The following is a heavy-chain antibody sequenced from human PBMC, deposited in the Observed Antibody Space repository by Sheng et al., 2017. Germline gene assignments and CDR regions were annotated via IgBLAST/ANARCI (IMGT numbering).Heavy chain of an antibody. CDR2: ISSSSSYT. J-gene: IGHJ4*02. CDR3: AREGPGDSSGYSLGEYFDY. Sequence: QVQLVESGGGLVKPGGSLRLSCAASGFTFSDYYMSWIRQAPGKGLEWVSYISSSSSYTNYADSVKGRFTISRDNAKNSLYLQMNSLRAEDTAVYYCAREGPGDSSGYSLGEYFDYWGQGTLVTVSS. D-gene: IGHD3-22*01. V-gene: IGHV3-11*05. CDR1: GFTFSDYY.